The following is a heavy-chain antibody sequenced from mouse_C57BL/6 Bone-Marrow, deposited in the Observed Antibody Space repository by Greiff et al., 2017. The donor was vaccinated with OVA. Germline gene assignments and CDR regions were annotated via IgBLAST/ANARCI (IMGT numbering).Heavy chain of an antibody. CDR1: GYTFTSYW. V-gene: IGHV1-72*01. CDR2: IDPNSGGT. J-gene: IGHJ1*03. CDR3: ARRYYGSSYEYFDV. D-gene: IGHD1-1*01. Sequence: QVQLKQPGAELVKPGASVKLSCKASGYTFTSYWMHWVKQRPGRGLEWIGRIDPNSGGTKYNEKFKSKATLTVDKPSSTAYMQLSSLTSEDSAVYYCARRYYGSSYEYFDVWGTGTTVTVSS.